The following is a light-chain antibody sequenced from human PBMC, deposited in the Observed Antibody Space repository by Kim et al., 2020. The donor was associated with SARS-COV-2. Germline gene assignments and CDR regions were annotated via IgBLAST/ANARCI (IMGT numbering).Light chain of an antibody. J-gene: IGKJ2*01. CDR3: QQYDNWRPYT. Sequence: EIVMTQSPATLSVSPGERGTLSCRASQSIGSNLAWLQQKPGQTPRLLIHTASSRATGVPARFSGSGSGTEFTLTISSLQSEDFAVYYCQQYDNWRPYTFGQGTKLEI. CDR1: QSIGSN. V-gene: IGKV3-15*01. CDR2: TAS.